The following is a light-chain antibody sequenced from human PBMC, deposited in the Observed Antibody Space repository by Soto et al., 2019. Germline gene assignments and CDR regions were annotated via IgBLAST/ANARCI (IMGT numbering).Light chain of an antibody. Sequence: DIHMTQSPSTLSTSVGSIFTITCRASQSVSYWLAWYQKKHGKAPNLLIYDASILASGVPSRLRGGGFGTELTITISSMQTEDFETYYCQQSYSNTRTFGQGTKVDIK. CDR1: QSVSYW. CDR3: QQSYSNTRT. V-gene: IGKV1-5*01. CDR2: DAS. J-gene: IGKJ1*01.